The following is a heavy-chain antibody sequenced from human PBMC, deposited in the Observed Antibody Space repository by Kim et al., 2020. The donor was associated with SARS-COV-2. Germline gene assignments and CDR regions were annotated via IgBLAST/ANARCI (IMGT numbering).Heavy chain of an antibody. CDR2: INHSGST. Sequence: SETLSLTCAVYGGSFSGYYWSWIRQPPGKGLEWIGEINHSGSTNYNPSLKSRVTISVDTSKNQFSLKLSSVTAADTAVYYCAREGRGNWFDPWGQGTLVTVSS. CDR3: AREGRGNWFDP. J-gene: IGHJ5*02. CDR1: GGSFSGYY. V-gene: IGHV4-34*01.